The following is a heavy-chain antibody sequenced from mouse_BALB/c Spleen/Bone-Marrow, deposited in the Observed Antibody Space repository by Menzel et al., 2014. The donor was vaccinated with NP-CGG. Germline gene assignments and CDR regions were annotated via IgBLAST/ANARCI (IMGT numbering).Heavy chain of an antibody. J-gene: IGHJ3*01. CDR3: AREVYGSWFAY. CDR2: INPSSGYT. CDR1: GYTFAYYT. Sequence: QVQLQQSGAELARPGASVKMSCKASGYTFAYYTAHWVKQRPGQGLEWIGYINPSSGYTNYNQKFKDKATLTTDKSSSTAYMQLSSLASGDSAVYYCAREVYGSWFAYWGQGTLVTVSA. D-gene: IGHD2-2*01. V-gene: IGHV1-4*01.